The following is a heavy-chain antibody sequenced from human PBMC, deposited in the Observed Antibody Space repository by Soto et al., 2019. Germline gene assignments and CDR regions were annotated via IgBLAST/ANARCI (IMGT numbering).Heavy chain of an antibody. Sequence: PGGSLRLSCAASGFTFSHAWMTWVRQAPGKGLEWVGRIKISTDGGTTDYAAPIKGRFTISRDDSKSIAYLYMNSLKIEDTAVYYCTRSLAIDFDSWGQGTLVTVSS. CDR2: IKISTDGGTT. V-gene: IGHV3-15*01. CDR3: TRSLAIDFDS. CDR1: GFTFSHAW. J-gene: IGHJ4*02.